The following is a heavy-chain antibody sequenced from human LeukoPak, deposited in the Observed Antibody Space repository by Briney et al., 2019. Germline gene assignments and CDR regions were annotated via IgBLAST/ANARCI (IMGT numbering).Heavy chain of an antibody. CDR3: ARDRGIAAAPTGYFDY. D-gene: IGHD6-13*01. V-gene: IGHV3-30*02. J-gene: IGHJ4*02. CDR1: GFTFTNYW. Sequence: PGGSLRLSCAASGFTFTNYWMSWLRQAPGKGLEWVAFIRYDGSNKYYADSVKGRFTISRDNSKNTLYLQMSSLRAEDTAVYYCARDRGIAAAPTGYFDYWGQGTLVTVSS. CDR2: IRYDGSNK.